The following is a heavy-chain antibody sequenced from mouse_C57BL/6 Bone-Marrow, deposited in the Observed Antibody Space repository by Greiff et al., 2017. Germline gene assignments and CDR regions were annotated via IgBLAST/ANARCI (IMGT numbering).Heavy chain of an antibody. CDR1: GYTFTSYG. J-gene: IGHJ3*01. CDR3: ARTTVSWFAY. D-gene: IGHD4-1*02. V-gene: IGHV1-81*01. CDR2: IYPRSGNT. Sequence: VMLVESGAELARPGASVKLSCKASGYTFTSYGISWVKQRTGQGLEWIGEIYPRSGNTYYNEKFKGKATLTADKSSSTAYMELRSLTSEDSAVYFCARTTVSWFAYWGQGTLVTVSA.